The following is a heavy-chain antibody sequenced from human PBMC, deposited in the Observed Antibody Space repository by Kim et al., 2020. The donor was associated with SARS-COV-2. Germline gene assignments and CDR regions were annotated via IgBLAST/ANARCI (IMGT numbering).Heavy chain of an antibody. Sequence: SETLSLTCAVSGGSISSSNWWSWVRQPPGKGLEWIGEIYHSGSTNYNPSLKSRVTISVDKSKNQFSLKLSSVTAADTAVYYCARSLGALLCSGGSCYEDYWGQGTLVTVSS. J-gene: IGHJ4*02. CDR1: GGSISSSNW. D-gene: IGHD2-15*01. CDR2: IYHSGST. V-gene: IGHV4-4*02. CDR3: ARSLGALLCSGGSCYEDY.